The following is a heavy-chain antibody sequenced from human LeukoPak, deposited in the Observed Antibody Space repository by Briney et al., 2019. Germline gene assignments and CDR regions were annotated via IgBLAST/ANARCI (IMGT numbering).Heavy chain of an antibody. CDR2: IGGSSSSL. CDR1: GFTFSIYS. J-gene: IGHJ4*02. CDR3: AYDDYGDYFDY. Sequence: GGSLRLSCAASGFTFSIYSMNWVRQAPGKGLEWVSSIGGSSSSLYYADSVKGRFTISRDNSKNTLYLQMNSLRAEDTAVYYCAYDDYGDYFDYWGQGTLVTVSS. D-gene: IGHD4-17*01. V-gene: IGHV3-21*01.